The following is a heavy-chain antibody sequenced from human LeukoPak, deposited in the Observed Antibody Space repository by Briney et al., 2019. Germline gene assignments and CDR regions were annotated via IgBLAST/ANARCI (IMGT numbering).Heavy chain of an antibody. V-gene: IGHV4-59*08. J-gene: IGHJ4*02. D-gene: IGHD3-10*01. CDR2: IYYSGST. CDR1: GVSISSYY. Sequence: SETLSLTCTVSGVSISSYYWSWIRQPPGKGLEWIGYIYYSGSTNYNPSLKSRVTISVDTSKNQFSLKLSSVTAADTAVYYCARHGPPSNPVLWFGELFAFDYWGQGTLVTVSS. CDR3: ARHGPPSNPVLWFGELFAFDY.